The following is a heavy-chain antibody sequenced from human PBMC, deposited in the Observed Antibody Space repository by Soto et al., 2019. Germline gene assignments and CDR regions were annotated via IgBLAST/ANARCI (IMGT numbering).Heavy chain of an antibody. CDR1: GGTFSSFA. V-gene: IGHV1-69*12. D-gene: IGHD4-4*01. CDR3: ARDRVMRGNSYYYGMDV. CDR2: IIPRFATP. Sequence: QVLLVQSGAEVKKPGSSMKVSCKTSGGTFSSFALSWVRLVPGQGLAWMGVIIPRFATPTYAQTFQGRVSITADESTSTAYMELSSLRSEDTAVYYCARDRVMRGNSYYYGMDVWGQGTTVTVSS. J-gene: IGHJ6*02.